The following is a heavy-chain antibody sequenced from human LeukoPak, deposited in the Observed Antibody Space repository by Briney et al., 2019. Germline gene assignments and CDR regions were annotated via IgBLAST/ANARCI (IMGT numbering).Heavy chain of an antibody. CDR3: IGEEALDAFDI. D-gene: IGHD6-6*01. V-gene: IGHV3-23*01. CDR2: IIATGGRT. J-gene: IGHJ3*02. Sequence: PGGSLRLSCAASGFKFSSYAMSWVRQAPGKGLEWVSNIIATGGRTFYADSVKGRFTISRDNSKNTLNLQMNSLGAEDTAVYFCIGEEALDAFDIWGQGTMVTVAS. CDR1: GFKFSSYA.